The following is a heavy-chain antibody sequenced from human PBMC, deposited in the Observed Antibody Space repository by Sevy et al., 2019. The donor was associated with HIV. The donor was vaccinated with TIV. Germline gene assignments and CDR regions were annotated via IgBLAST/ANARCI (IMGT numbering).Heavy chain of an antibody. CDR1: GFTFSNYA. V-gene: IGHV3-23*01. J-gene: IGHJ3*02. CDR2: IGGRDTGT. Sequence: GGSLRLSCEASGFTFSNYAMSWVRQVPGKGLEWVSAIGGRDTGTYYADSVKGRFTISRDNSRNTLFLQMNSLRAEDTAVYYCAKDLAIVVGDAFDIWGQGTVVTVSS. D-gene: IGHD3-22*01. CDR3: AKDLAIVVGDAFDI.